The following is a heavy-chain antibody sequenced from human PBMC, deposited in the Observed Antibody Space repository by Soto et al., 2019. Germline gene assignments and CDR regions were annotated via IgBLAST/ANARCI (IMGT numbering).Heavy chain of an antibody. CDR3: ARMYSSRSRWFHP. V-gene: IGHV4-31*03. D-gene: IGHD6-19*01. J-gene: IGHJ5*02. CDR2: FYSSGSI. Sequence: QIEPQESGPGLVKPSQTLSLTCFVSGYFIGAGGYYWSWIRHHPGKGLEWIGSFYSSGSIIYNPSLRSRVSITGDMSTNQFSMSLTSVTAADTARYYCARMYSSRSRWFHPWRQGTLVTVSS. CDR1: GYFIGAGGYY.